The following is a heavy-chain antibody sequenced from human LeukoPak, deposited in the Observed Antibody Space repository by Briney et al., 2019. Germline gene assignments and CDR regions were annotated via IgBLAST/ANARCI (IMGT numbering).Heavy chain of an antibody. CDR1: GYSFTSNW. Sequence: GESLKISCKGSGYSFTSNWIGWVRQMPGKGLEWLGIIYPGDSDTTYSPSFQGQVTISADKSISTAYLQWSSLKASDTAMYYCARLAASDYYYMDVWGKGTTVTVSS. V-gene: IGHV5-51*01. CDR3: ARLAASDYYYMDV. J-gene: IGHJ6*03. D-gene: IGHD6-6*01. CDR2: IYPGDSDT.